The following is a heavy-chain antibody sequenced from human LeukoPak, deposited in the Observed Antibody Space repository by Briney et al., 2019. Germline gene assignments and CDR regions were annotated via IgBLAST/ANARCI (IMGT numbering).Heavy chain of an antibody. CDR2: IYYSGST. CDR1: GGSISSYY. V-gene: IGHV4-59*01. J-gene: IGHJ4*02. D-gene: IGHD6-19*01. CDR3: ARGRLNSGWYRN. Sequence: SETLSLTCTVSGGSISSYYWSWIRQPPGKGLEWIGYIYYSGSTNYNPSLKSRVTISVDTSKNQFSLKLSSVTAADTAVYYCARGRLNSGWYRNWGQGTLVTVSS.